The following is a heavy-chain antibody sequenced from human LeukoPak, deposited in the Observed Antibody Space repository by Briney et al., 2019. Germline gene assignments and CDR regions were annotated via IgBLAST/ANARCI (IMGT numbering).Heavy chain of an antibody. CDR1: GFTFSNYW. J-gene: IGHJ4*02. V-gene: IGHV3-7*01. CDR3: AKHSGDYYFDY. CDR2: MKRDGSGI. Sequence: PGGSLRLSCAASGFTFSNYWMSWVRQAPGKGLEWVANMKRDGSGIYYVDSVKGRFTISRDNAKNSLYLQMNSLRAEDAAVYYCAKHSGDYYFDYWGQGTLVTVSS. D-gene: IGHD1-26*01.